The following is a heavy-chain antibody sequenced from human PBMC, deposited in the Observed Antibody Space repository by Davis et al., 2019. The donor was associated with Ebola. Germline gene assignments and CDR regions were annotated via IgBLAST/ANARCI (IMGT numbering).Heavy chain of an antibody. D-gene: IGHD3-3*01. CDR1: GFTFSTYG. CDR2: VSGSGSIT. CDR3: ATLVALRFPDQ. J-gene: IGHJ4*02. Sequence: GESLKISCAASGFTFSTYGMSWVRQAPGKGLEWVSSVSGSGSITHDADPVKGRFIISRDDSQNTLTLQMNSLRTEDSAVYYCATLVALRFPDQWGPGSLVIVSS. V-gene: IGHV3-23*01.